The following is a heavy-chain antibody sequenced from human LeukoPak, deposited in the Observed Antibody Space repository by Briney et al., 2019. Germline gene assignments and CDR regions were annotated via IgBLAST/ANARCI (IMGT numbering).Heavy chain of an antibody. CDR3: ARGIVVVPAAPPGVYYFDY. V-gene: IGHV1-18*04. CDR2: ISAYYGNT. Sequence: ASVKVSCKASGYTFTSYGISWVRQAHGQGLEWMGWISAYYGNTNYAQKLQGRVTMTTDTSTSTAYMELRSLRSDDTAVYYCARGIVVVPAAPPGVYYFDYWGQGTLVTVSS. CDR1: GYTFTSYG. J-gene: IGHJ4*02. D-gene: IGHD2-2*01.